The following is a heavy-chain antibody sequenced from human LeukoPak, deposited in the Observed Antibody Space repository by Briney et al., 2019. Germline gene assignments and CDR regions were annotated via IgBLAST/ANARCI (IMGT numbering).Heavy chain of an antibody. CDR1: GFIFSSYW. V-gene: IGHV3-7*01. Sequence: PGGSLRLSCAASGFIFSSYWMGWVRQAPGKGLEWVANIKRDGSEKYYVDSVKGRFTISRDNAQNSLYLQMNSPRAEDTAVYYCARDKEAAVDFWSGYYPLWGQGTLVTVSS. D-gene: IGHD3-3*01. CDR3: ARDKEAAVDFWSGYYPL. CDR2: IKRDGSEK. J-gene: IGHJ4*02.